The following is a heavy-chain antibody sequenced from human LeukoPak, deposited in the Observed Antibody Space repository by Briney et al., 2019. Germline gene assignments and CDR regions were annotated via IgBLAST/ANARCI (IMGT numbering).Heavy chain of an antibody. CDR3: GKEEAAPVTSQYVDQ. CDR1: RFCFSTYA. Sequence: GGSLRLSCAPSRFCFSTYAMTWVRQAPREGLEGASGISGSSGSTYYAASVKGRFTISRDNSKNSLYLQMSSVTVADTAVYYCGKEEAAPVTSQYVDQWGQGTLVTVSS. CDR2: ISGSSGST. V-gene: IGHV3-23*01. D-gene: IGHD3-16*01. J-gene: IGHJ4*02.